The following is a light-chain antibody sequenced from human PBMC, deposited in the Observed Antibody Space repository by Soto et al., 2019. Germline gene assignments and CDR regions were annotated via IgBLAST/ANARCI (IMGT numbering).Light chain of an antibody. V-gene: IGLV2-11*01. CDR1: SSDVGDYNS. J-gene: IGLJ1*01. CDR2: DVS. Sequence: QSVLTQPRSVSGSPGQSVTVSCIGTSSDVGDYNSVSWYQQHPGKAPKLMIYDVSKRPSGVPDRCSGSKSGNTASLTISGLQAEDEADYYCCSYVGGYSYVFGIGTKV. CDR3: CSYVGGYSYV.